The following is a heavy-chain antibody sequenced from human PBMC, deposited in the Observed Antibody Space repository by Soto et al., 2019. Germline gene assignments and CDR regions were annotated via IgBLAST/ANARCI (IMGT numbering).Heavy chain of an antibody. D-gene: IGHD1-26*01. J-gene: IGHJ6*02. CDR2: ITSKTDGGTA. Sequence: EVQLVESGGGFVQPGGSLRLSCVASRFSFTNAWMSWVRQAPGKGPEWVGRITSKTDGGTADYAAPVKGRFTISRDDSQNTLYLHMDSLKTEDTALYHCSTYIGIYGLDIWGQGTTVTVSS. CDR3: STYIGIYGLDI. V-gene: IGHV3-15*01. CDR1: RFSFTNAW.